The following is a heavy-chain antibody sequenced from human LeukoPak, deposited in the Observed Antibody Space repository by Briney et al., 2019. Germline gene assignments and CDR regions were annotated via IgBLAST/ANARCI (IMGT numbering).Heavy chain of an antibody. CDR1: GGSITNYY. CDR3: STFNYCYYGMDV. V-gene: IGHV4-59*01. CDR2: MFYSGGT. J-gene: IGHJ6*02. Sequence: PSETLSLTCTVSGGSITNYYWSWIRQPPGKGLEWIGYMFYSGGTYYNPSLKSRVTISVDRSQNQFSLKLSSVTAADTAAYYCSTFNYCYYGMDVWGQGTTVAVSS.